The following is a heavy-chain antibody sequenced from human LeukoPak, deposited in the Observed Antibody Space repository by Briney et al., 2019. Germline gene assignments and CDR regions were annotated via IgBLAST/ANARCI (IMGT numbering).Heavy chain of an antibody. D-gene: IGHD3-22*01. J-gene: IGHJ6*03. CDR1: GFTFSGSA. CDR2: IRSKANSYAT. V-gene: IGHV3-73*01. Sequence: GGSLRLSCAASGFTFSGSAMHWVRQASGKGLEWVGRIRSKANSYATAYAASVKGRFTISRDDSKNTAYLQMNSLKTEDTAVYYCTRSYYYDSSGYYSDYYYYYMDVWGKGTTVTVSS. CDR3: TRSYYYDSSGYYSDYYYYYMDV.